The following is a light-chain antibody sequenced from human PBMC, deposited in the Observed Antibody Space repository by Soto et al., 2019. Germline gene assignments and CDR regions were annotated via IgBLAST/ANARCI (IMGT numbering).Light chain of an antibody. CDR1: SSNGGINP. Sequence: QSVLTQPPSTSGTPGQRVTISCSGSSSNGGINPVNWYQQFPGTAPRLLIYTNDQRPSGVPGRFSGSRSGTSASLAISGLQSEDEADYYCAAWDDNLYGLVFGGGTKVTVL. V-gene: IGLV1-44*01. J-gene: IGLJ2*01. CDR2: TND. CDR3: AAWDDNLYGLV.